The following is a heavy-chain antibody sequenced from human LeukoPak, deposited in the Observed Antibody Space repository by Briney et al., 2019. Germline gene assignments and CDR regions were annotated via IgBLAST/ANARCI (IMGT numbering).Heavy chain of an antibody. CDR1: GYTFTSYY. Sequence: GASVKVSCKAFGYTFTSYYMHWVRQAPGQGLEWMGLINPTGGSTGYAQKFQGRVTMTSDMSTSTDYMELSSLRSEDTAIYYCARDNSVGDNAWWFDPWGQGTLVTVSS. CDR2: INPTGGST. V-gene: IGHV1-46*01. J-gene: IGHJ5*02. D-gene: IGHD1-26*01. CDR3: ARDNSVGDNAWWFDP.